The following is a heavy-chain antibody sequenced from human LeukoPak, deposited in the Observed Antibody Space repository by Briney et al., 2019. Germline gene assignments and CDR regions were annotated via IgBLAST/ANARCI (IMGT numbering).Heavy chain of an antibody. J-gene: IGHJ3*02. CDR2: ISAYNGNT. CDR1: GYTFTSYG. D-gene: IGHD4-17*01. V-gene: IGHV1-18*01. CDR3: AKFHHDYGDEGAFDI. Sequence: ASVKVSCKASGYTFTSYGISWVRQAPGQGLEWMGWISAYNGNTNYAQKLQGRVTMTTDTSKNTLYLQMNSLRAEDTAVYYCAKFHHDYGDEGAFDIWGQGTMVTVSS.